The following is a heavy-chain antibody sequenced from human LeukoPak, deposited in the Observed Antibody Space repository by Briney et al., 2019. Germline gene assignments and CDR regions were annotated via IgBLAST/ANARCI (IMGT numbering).Heavy chain of an antibody. CDR1: GYTFTSYG. CDR3: ARTSMATTKQHFDY. D-gene: IGHD5-24*01. J-gene: IGHJ4*02. V-gene: IGHV1-18*01. CDR2: ISAYNGNT. Sequence: ASVKVSCKASGYTFTSYGISWVRQAPGQGLEWMGWISAYNGNTNYAQKLQGRVTMTTDTSTSTAYMELRSLRSDDTAVYYCARTSMATTKQHFDYWGQGILVTVSS.